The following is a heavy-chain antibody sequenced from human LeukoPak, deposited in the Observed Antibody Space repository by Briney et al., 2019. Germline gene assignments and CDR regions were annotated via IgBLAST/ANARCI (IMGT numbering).Heavy chain of an antibody. V-gene: IGHV4-59*01. D-gene: IGHD3-22*01. J-gene: IGHJ5*02. CDR2: IYYSGST. CDR3: ARADDSSGYYSAWFDP. Sequence: SETLSLTCTVSGGSISSYYWSWIRQPPGKGLEWIGYIYYSGSTNYNPSLKSRVTISVDTSKNQFSLKLSSVTAADTAVYYCARADDSSGYYSAWFDPWGQGTLVTVSS. CDR1: GGSISSYY.